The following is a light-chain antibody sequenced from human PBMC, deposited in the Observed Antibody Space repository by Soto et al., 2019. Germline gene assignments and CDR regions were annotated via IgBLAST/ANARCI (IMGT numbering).Light chain of an antibody. CDR1: SSDVGGYNY. V-gene: IGLV2-14*01. CDR2: DVS. CDR3: SSYTSSSTYV. J-gene: IGLJ1*01. Sequence: QSVLTQPASVSGSPGQSITISCTGTSSDVGGYNYVSWYQQHPGKAPKLMNYDVSNRPSGVSNRFSGSKSGKTASLTISCLQAEDEADYYCSSYTSSSTYVFGTG.